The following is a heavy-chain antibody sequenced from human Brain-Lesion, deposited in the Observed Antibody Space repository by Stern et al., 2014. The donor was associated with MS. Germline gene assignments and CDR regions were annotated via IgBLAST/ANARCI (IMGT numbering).Heavy chain of an antibody. V-gene: IGHV3-74*02. CDR2: VNNDGRRT. CDR1: GFTFSNYW. D-gene: IGHD3-10*01. J-gene: IGHJ5*01. Sequence: EVQLVESGGGFVQPGGSLRLSCAASGFTFSNYWMHWVRQAPGKGLVWVSPVNNDGRRTSYADSVKGRFTMSRDNAKNTLYLQMNSLRVEDSSIYYCARGERWFDSWGQGTLVTVSS. CDR3: ARGERWFDS.